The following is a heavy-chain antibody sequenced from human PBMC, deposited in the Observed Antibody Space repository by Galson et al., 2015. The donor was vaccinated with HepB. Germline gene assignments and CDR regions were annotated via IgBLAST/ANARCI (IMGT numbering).Heavy chain of an antibody. CDR1: GYTFTDYY. CDR2: IIPSSGGA. V-gene: IGHV1-2*02. D-gene: IGHD1-1*01. Sequence: SVKVSCKASGYTFTDYYLHWVRQAPGQGPEWMGWIIPSSGGANLAQNFQGRVTMTRDTSISTAYMELSRLRSDDTAVYYCARAATAARTPFDYWGQGTLVTVSS. J-gene: IGHJ4*02. CDR3: ARAATAARTPFDY.